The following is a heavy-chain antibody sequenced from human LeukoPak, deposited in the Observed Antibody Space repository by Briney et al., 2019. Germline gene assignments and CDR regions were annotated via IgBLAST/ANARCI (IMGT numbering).Heavy chain of an antibody. V-gene: IGHV4-34*01. J-gene: IGHJ5*02. D-gene: IGHD2-2*01. CDR3: ARGGVVVPAATTLNWFDP. CDR2: INHSGSA. CDR1: GGSFSGYY. Sequence: SETLSLTCAVYGGSFSGYYWSWIRQPPGKGLEWIGEINHSGSANYNPSLKSRVTISVDTSKNQFSLKLSSVTAADTAVYYCARGGVVVPAATTLNWFDPWGQGTLVTVSS.